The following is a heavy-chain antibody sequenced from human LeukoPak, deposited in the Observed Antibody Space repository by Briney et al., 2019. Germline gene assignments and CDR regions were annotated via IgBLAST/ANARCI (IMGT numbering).Heavy chain of an antibody. CDR3: TTGGSWYNWNQKFDY. D-gene: IGHD1-20*01. V-gene: IGHV1-8*03. CDR2: MNPNSGNT. CDR1: GYTFTSYD. Sequence: ASVKVSCKASGYTFTSYDINWVRQATGQGLEWMGWMNPNSGNTGYAQKFQGRVTITRNTSISTAYMELSSLRSEDTAVYYCTTGGSWYNWNQKFDYWGQGTLVTVSS. J-gene: IGHJ4*02.